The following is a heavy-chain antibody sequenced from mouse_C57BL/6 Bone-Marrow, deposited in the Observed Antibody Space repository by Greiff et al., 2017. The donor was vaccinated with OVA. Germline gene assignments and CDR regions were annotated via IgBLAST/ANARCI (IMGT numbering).Heavy chain of an antibody. CDR2: IYPRVGST. CDR1: GYTFTSYD. D-gene: IGHD1-1*01. V-gene: IGHV1-85*01. J-gene: IGHJ3*01. CDR3: ARTRITTVVAPFAY. Sequence: QVQLQQSGPELVKPGASVKLSCKASGYTFTSYDINWVKQRPGQGLEWIGWIYPRVGSTKYNEKFKGKATLTVDTSSSTAYMELHSLTSEDSAVYFCARTRITTVVAPFAYWGQGTLVTVSA.